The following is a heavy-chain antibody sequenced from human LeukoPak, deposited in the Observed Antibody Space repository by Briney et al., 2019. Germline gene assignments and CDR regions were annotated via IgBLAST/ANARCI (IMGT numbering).Heavy chain of an antibody. Sequence: GGALRLSCAASSGLLFSSHGMHWVRQAPGKGLEWVAVIWYDGSNKWYADSVKGRFTISRDNSKNTLYLQMDSLRAEDTAVYYCARARNNYDSSGYSALDCWGQGTLVTVSS. D-gene: IGHD3-22*01. CDR2: IWYDGSNK. CDR3: ARARNNYDSSGYSALDC. CDR1: GLLFSSHG. J-gene: IGHJ4*02. V-gene: IGHV3-33*01.